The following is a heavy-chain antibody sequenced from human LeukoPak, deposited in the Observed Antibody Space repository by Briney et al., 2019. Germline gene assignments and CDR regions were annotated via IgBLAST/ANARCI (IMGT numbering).Heavy chain of an antibody. J-gene: IGHJ4*02. D-gene: IGHD3-10*01. V-gene: IGHV1-18*01. CDR2: ISVYNGNT. Sequence: ASVNVSCKASVYTFTSYGISWVRQAPGQGLEWMGWISVYNGNTKYAQSLQGRVTMTTDTSTSTAYMELRSLRSDDTAVYYCARRNYGSGSYYGFDYWGQGTLVTVSS. CDR3: ARRNYGSGSYYGFDY. CDR1: VYTFTSYG.